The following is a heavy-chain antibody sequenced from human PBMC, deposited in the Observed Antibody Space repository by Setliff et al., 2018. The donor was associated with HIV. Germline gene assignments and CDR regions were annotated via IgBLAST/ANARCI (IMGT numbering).Heavy chain of an antibody. CDR3: ARGWLPTDYSFYYMDV. CDR1: GRTFRTYA. D-gene: IGHD6-19*01. V-gene: IGHV1-69*10. CDR2: IIPMLGAA. J-gene: IGHJ6*03. Sequence: SVKVSCKVSGRTFRTYAISWVRQAPGQGLEWMGGIIPMLGAANYAQKFQGRVTITADKSTSTAYLELSSLRFDDKAVYFCARGWLPTDYSFYYMDVWGQGTAVTVSS.